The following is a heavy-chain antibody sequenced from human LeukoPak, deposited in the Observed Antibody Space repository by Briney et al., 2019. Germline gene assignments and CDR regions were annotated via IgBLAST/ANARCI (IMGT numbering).Heavy chain of an antibody. CDR2: ITWNGGHT. V-gene: IGHV3-43D*04. Sequence: GGSLRLSCEASGFIFNDYAMHWVRQVPGKGLEWISLITWNGGHTYYADSVKGRFTISRDNIKNSLYLQMNSLRHEDTDLYYCAKDRSYNSYFDYWGQGTLVTV. CDR3: AKDRSYNSYFDY. J-gene: IGHJ4*02. CDR1: GFIFNDYA. D-gene: IGHD5-24*01.